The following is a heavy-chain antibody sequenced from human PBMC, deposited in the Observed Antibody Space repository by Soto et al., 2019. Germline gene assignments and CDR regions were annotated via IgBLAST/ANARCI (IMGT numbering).Heavy chain of an antibody. Sequence: QVQLVESGGGVVQPGRSLRLSCATSGSTFSTYTMHWVRQAPGKGLEWVAVISFYESNKYYADSVKGRFTISRDDSKNTLYLQMNRLRAEDTAVYYCARENTVGYCSGGSCYYFDSWGQGTLVTVSS. CDR1: GSTFSTYT. CDR2: ISFYESNK. D-gene: IGHD2-15*01. CDR3: ARENTVGYCSGGSCYYFDS. V-gene: IGHV3-30-3*01. J-gene: IGHJ4*02.